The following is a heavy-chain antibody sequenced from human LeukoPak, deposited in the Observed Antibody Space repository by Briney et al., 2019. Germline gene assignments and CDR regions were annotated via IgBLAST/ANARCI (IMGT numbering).Heavy chain of an antibody. CDR1: GGSISSGGYY. D-gene: IGHD5-18*01. V-gene: IGHV4-30-2*01. CDR3: ARDTTMGLGNFDY. J-gene: IGHJ4*02. Sequence: PSETLSLTCTVSGGSISSGGYYWSWIRQPPGKGLEWIGYIYHSGSTFYNPSLKSRVTISVDRSKNQFSLKLNSVTAADTAVYYCARDTTMGLGNFDYWGQGTLVTVSS. CDR2: IYHSGST.